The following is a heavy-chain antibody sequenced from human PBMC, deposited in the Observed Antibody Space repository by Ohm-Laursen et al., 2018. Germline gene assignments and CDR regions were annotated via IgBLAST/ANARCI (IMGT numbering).Heavy chain of an antibody. CDR1: GGSISNQY. D-gene: IGHD3-16*01. Sequence: SDTLSLTCTVSGGSISNQYWNWVRQSPGKGLEWIGYIYHSGSTKYNPFFNSRVTISVDTSQNQFSLNLRSVATADTAVYYCASGHNYGYDNYYYGMDVWGQGTTVTVFS. J-gene: IGHJ6*02. V-gene: IGHV4-59*07. CDR3: ASGHNYGYDNYYYGMDV. CDR2: IYHSGST.